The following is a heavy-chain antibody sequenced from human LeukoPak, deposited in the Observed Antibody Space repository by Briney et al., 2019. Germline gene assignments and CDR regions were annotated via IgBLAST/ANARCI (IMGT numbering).Heavy chain of an antibody. J-gene: IGHJ3*02. CDR2: IYWNDDK. V-gene: IGHV2-5*01. CDR1: GFSLTSSGEG. CDR3: AHRRYYSSAWYVDAFDI. Sequence: SGPSLVKPTETLTLTCTFSGFSLTSSGEGVGWIRQPPGKALEWLALIYWNDDKRYSPSLESSLTITKYTSKNQVVLTMTNVDPVDTATYYCAHRRYYSSAWYVDAFDIWGQGTMVTVSS. D-gene: IGHD6-19*01.